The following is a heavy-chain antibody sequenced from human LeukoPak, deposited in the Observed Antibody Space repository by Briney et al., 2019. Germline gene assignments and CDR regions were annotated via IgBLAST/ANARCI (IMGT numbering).Heavy chain of an antibody. CDR2: ISAYNGNT. Sequence: ASEKVSCKASGYTFTKYGINWVRQAPGQGLEWMGWISAYNGNTNYAQKLQGRVIMTTDTSTSTAYMELRSLRSDDTAVYFCARGGEMATIERSFDYWGQGTLVTVSS. V-gene: IGHV1-18*01. D-gene: IGHD5-24*01. CDR3: ARGGEMATIERSFDY. J-gene: IGHJ4*02. CDR1: GYTFTKYG.